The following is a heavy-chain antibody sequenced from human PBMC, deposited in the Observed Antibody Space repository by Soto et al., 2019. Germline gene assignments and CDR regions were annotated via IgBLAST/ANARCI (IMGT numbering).Heavy chain of an antibody. CDR2: INPNSGGT. V-gene: IGHV1-2*04. CDR1: GYTFTGYY. D-gene: IGHD4-17*01. Sequence: GASVKVSCKASGYTFTGYYMHWVRQAPGQGLEWMGWINPNSGGTNYAQKFQGWVTMTRDTSISTAYMELSRLRSDDTAVYYCALTSTTVTTSWFEPWGQGTLVTVSS. J-gene: IGHJ5*02. CDR3: ALTSTTVTTSWFEP.